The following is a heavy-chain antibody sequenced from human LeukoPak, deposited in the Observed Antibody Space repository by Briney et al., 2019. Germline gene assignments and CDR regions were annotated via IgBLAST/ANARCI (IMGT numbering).Heavy chain of an antibody. J-gene: IGHJ5*02. Sequence: PGGSLRLSCAASGFTFSSYAMSWVRQAPGKGLEWVSAISGGGDSTYYADSVKGRFTISRDNSKNTVSLQMNSLRAEDTALYYCARDLDWGAFDAWGQGTLVTVSS. CDR1: GFTFSSYA. CDR2: ISGGGDST. CDR3: ARDLDWGAFDA. V-gene: IGHV3-23*01. D-gene: IGHD3-9*01.